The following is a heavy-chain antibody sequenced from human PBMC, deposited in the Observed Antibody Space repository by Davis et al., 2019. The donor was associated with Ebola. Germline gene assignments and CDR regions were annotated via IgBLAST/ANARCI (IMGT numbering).Heavy chain of an antibody. CDR3: ARGSCSSTSCHEGIYYYYYMDV. D-gene: IGHD2-2*01. J-gene: IGHJ6*03. Sequence: GESLKISCAASGFTFTDYYMSWVRQAPGKRLEWVANIKQDGSEKYYVDSVKGRFTISRDNAKNSLYLQMNSLRAEDTAVYYCARGSCSSTSCHEGIYYYYYMDVWGKGTTVTVSS. V-gene: IGHV3-7*03. CDR1: GFTFTDYY. CDR2: IKQDGSEK.